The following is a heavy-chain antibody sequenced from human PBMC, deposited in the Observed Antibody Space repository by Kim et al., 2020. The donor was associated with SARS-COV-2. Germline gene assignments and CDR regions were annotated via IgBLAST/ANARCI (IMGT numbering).Heavy chain of an antibody. V-gene: IGHV3-30*01. D-gene: IGHD6-6*01. Sequence: YYADSVKGRFNISRDNSKNTLYLQMNSLRAEDTAVYYCARGGEAARPFDYWGQGTLVTVSS. CDR3: ARGGEAARPFDY. J-gene: IGHJ4*02.